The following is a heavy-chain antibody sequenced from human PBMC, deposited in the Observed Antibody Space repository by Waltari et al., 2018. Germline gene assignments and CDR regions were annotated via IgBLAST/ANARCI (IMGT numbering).Heavy chain of an antibody. CDR2: TDWYDDK. J-gene: IGHJ4*01. D-gene: IGHD3-22*01. CDR1: GFSLSTSGMC. Sequence: QVTLRESGPALVKPTQTLTLTCTFSGFSLSTSGMCVSWIRQHPGKALEWLALTDWYDDKYYSSPLNTRLTIAKDTPKNQVVLTMTSTDPVDTATYYCARLQGYVYDSSGYRNWGHGTLVTVSS. CDR3: ARLQGYVYDSSGYRN. V-gene: IGHV2-70*01.